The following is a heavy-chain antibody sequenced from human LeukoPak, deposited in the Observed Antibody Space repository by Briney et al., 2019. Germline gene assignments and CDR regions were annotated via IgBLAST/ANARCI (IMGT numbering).Heavy chain of an antibody. V-gene: IGHV4-4*07. D-gene: IGHD6-13*01. J-gene: IGHJ6*03. Sequence: SETLSLTCTVSGGSISSYYWSWIRQPAGKGLEWIGRIYTSGSNNYNPSLKSRVTISVDTSKNQFSLKLSSVTAADTAVYYCAGGNFGSWYGNYYYYMDVWGKGTTVTVSS. CDR3: AGGNFGSWYGNYYYYMDV. CDR1: GGSISSYY. CDR2: IYTSGSN.